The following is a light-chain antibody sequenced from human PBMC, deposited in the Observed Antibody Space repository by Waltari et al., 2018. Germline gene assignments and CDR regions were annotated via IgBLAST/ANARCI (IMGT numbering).Light chain of an antibody. J-gene: IGKJ4*01. Sequence: IQLTPSPSSLSASVVDTVTITCRASQCISNYLAWYQQTPGIAPKLLIYSASTLKSGVPSRFSGSGSWTDFTLTISSLQPQDFATFYCQQLNSYPLTFGGGTKVEIK. CDR3: QQLNSYPLT. CDR1: QCISNY. V-gene: IGKV1-9*01. CDR2: SAS.